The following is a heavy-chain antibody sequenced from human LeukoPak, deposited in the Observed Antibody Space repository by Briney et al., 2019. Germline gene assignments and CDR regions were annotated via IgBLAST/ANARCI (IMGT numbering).Heavy chain of an antibody. D-gene: IGHD3-16*01. CDR1: GFSFSDYW. J-gene: IGHJ5*02. Sequence: PGGSLRLSCAVSGFSFSDYWMTWVRQAPGKGLEWVANIEQYGSEKNYVDSVKGRFTISRDNAKNSLYLQMNILRAEDTAVYYCAKCLCYHWGQGTLVTVSS. CDR2: IEQYGSEK. CDR3: AKCLCYH. V-gene: IGHV3-7*02.